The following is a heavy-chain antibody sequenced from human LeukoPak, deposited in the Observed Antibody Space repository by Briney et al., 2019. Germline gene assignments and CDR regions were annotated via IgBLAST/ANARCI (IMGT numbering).Heavy chain of an antibody. CDR1: GFTFSSYA. D-gene: IGHD6-19*01. V-gene: IGHV3-23*01. CDR2: ISGSGGST. J-gene: IGHJ4*02. Sequence: GGSLRLSCAASGFTFSSYAMSWVRQAPGKGLEWVSAISGSGGSTYYADSVKGRFTISRDNSKNMLYLQMNSLRPEDTAVYYCAKSPLPLGAVAGSAGYYFDYWGQGTLVSVSS. CDR3: AKSPLPLGAVAGSAGYYFDY.